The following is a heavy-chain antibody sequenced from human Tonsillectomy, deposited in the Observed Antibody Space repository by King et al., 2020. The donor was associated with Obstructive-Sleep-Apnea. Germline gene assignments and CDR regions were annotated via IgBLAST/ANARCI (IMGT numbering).Heavy chain of an antibody. CDR1: GYTFTSYG. CDR2: ISAYNGNT. Sequence: QLVQSGAEVKKPGASVKVSCKASGYTFTSYGISWVRQAPGQGLEWLGWISAYNGNTNYAQKLQGRVTMTTDTSTGTAYMELRSLRSDDTAVYYCARVMTGYWSGGSCYGMDVWGQGTTVTVPS. D-gene: IGHD2-15*01. V-gene: IGHV1-18*01. J-gene: IGHJ6*02. CDR3: ARVMTGYWSGGSCYGMDV.